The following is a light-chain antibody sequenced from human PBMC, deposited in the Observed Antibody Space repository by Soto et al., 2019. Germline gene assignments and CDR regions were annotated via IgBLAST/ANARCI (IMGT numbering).Light chain of an antibody. CDR3: ISYRTVSTYV. CDR2: DVG. V-gene: IGLV2-14*01. CDR1: SSDIGGYNF. J-gene: IGLJ1*01. Sequence: QSVLTQPASVSGSPGQSITIACTGTSSDIGGYNFVSWYQQHPGKAPKLLIYDVGNRPSGVSNRFSGSKSGNTASLTISGIQAEDEAHYYCISYRTVSTYVFGTGTKVIVL.